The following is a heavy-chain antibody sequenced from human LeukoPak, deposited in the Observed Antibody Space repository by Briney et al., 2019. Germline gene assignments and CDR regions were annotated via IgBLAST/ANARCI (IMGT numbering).Heavy chain of an antibody. CDR2: IRYDGSNK. CDR1: GFTFSSYG. Sequence: GGSLRLSCAASGFTFSSYGMHWVRQAPGKGLEWVAFIRYDGSNKYYADSVKGRFTISRDNSKNTLYLQMNSLRAEDTAVYYCAMNGRLVLIDAFDIWGQGTMVTVSS. CDR3: AMNGRLVLIDAFDI. V-gene: IGHV3-30*02. J-gene: IGHJ3*02. D-gene: IGHD6-19*01.